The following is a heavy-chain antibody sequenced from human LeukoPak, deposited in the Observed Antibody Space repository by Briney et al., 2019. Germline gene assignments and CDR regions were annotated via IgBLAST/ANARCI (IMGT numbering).Heavy chain of an antibody. J-gene: IGHJ4*02. V-gene: IGHV3-23*01. CDR2: IKGGGGDP. Sequence: GGSLRLSCAASGFTFSTYAMGWVRQPPGKGLEWVSSIKGGGGDPFYADSVRGRFTIPRDNSKNTLYLQLNSLRAEDTAVYFCARGGHDFNPFYCWGQGALVTVSS. CDR3: ARGGHDFNPFYC. CDR1: GFTFSTYA. D-gene: IGHD2-21*02.